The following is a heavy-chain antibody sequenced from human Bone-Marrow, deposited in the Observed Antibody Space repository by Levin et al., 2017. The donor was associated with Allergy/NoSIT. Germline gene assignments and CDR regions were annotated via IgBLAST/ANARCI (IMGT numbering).Heavy chain of an antibody. CDR2: ISGFGTTT. D-gene: IGHD3-9*01. CDR3: ARVPVTGYSWFDP. V-gene: IGHV3-23*01. J-gene: IGHJ5*02. CDR1: GFTFDSYA. Sequence: GESLKISCVASGFTFDSYAMSWVRQAPGKGLEWVSAISGFGTTTYYADSVKGRFTISRDNSKNTLYLQMGSLRAEDTAIYYCARVPVTGYSWFDPWGQGTLVTVSS.